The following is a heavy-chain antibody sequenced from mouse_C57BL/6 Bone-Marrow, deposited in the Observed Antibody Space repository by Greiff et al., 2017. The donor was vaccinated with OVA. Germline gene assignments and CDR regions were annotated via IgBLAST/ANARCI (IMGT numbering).Heavy chain of an antibody. Sequence: DVMLVESGGGLVKPGGSLKLSSAASGFTFSSYAMSWVRQTPEKRLEWVATISDGGSYTYYPDNVKGRFTISRDNAKNNLYLQMSHLKSEDTAMYYCAREAALWYFDVWGTGTTVTVSS. J-gene: IGHJ1*03. CDR1: GFTFSSYA. CDR3: AREAALWYFDV. V-gene: IGHV5-4*01. CDR2: ISDGGSYT.